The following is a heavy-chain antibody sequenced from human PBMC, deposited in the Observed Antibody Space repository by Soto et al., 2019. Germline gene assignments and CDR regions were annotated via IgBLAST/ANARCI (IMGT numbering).Heavy chain of an antibody. J-gene: IGHJ6*02. Sequence: ASVKVSCKASGYTFTSYGISWVRQAPGQGLEWMGWISAYNGNTNYAQKLQGRVTMTTDTSTSTAYMELRSLRSDDTAVYYCARGTYCSGGSCYRTTYYYYGMDVWGQGTTVTVSS. V-gene: IGHV1-18*01. CDR2: ISAYNGNT. D-gene: IGHD2-15*01. CDR1: GYTFTSYG. CDR3: ARGTYCSGGSCYRTTYYYYGMDV.